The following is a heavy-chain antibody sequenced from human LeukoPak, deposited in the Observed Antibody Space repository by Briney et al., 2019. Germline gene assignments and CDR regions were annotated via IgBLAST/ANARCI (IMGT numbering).Heavy chain of an antibody. V-gene: IGHV3-74*01. CDR2: INSDGSST. CDR1: GFTFSSYG. D-gene: IGHD6-13*01. CDR3: ARAPIAAAGTFRLGY. Sequence: PGGSLRLSCAASGFTFSSYGMHWVRQAPGKGLVWVSRINSDGSSTSYADSVKGRFTISRDNAKNTLYLQMNSLRAEDTAVYYCARAPIAAAGTFRLGYWGQGTLVTVSS. J-gene: IGHJ4*02.